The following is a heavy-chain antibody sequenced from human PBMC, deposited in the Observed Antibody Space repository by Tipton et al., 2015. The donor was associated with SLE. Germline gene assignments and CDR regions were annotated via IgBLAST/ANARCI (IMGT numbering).Heavy chain of an antibody. J-gene: IGHJ4*02. CDR3: ARDLGAADYYFDY. V-gene: IGHV4-59*01. CDR2: GST. Sequence: GSTNYNPSLKSRVSISVDTSKNQFSLKLSTVTAADTAVYYCARDLGAADYYFDYWGQGTLVTVSS. D-gene: IGHD6-25*01.